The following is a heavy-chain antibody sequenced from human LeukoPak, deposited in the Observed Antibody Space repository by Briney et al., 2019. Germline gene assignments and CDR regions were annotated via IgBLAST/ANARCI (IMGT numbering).Heavy chain of an antibody. CDR1: GYTFTSYY. Sequence: GASVEVSCKASGYTFTSYYMHWVRQAPGQGLEWMGIINPSGGSTSYAQKFQGRVTMTRDTSTSTVYMELSSLRSEDTAVYYCARAFIVGATSKVPGAYYFDYWGQGTLVTVSS. D-gene: IGHD1-26*01. CDR3: ARAFIVGATSKVPGAYYFDY. V-gene: IGHV1-46*01. CDR2: INPSGGST. J-gene: IGHJ4*02.